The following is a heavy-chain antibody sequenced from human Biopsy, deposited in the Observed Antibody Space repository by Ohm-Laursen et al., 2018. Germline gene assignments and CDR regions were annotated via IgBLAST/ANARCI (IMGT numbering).Heavy chain of an antibody. CDR3: AKPSGGVSTIGFDP. J-gene: IGHJ5*02. CDR2: INPDTGET. V-gene: IGHV1-2*02. Sequence: ASVKVSCKASGYTFAGYYLHWVRQAPGHGLEWMGWINPDTGETRYAPKFQGRLALTRDVSVNTGYLELSSLGSDDTAIYFCAKPSGGVSTIGFDPWGQGTQIIVS. CDR1: GYTFAGYY. D-gene: IGHD5/OR15-5a*01.